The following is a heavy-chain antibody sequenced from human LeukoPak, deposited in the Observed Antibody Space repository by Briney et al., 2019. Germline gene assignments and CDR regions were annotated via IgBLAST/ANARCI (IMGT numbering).Heavy chain of an antibody. J-gene: IGHJ4*02. CDR1: GGTFSSYA. CDR2: INPSGGST. D-gene: IGHD2-15*01. Sequence: ASVKVSCKASGGTFSSYAISWVRQAPGQGLEWMGIINPSGGSTSYAQKFQGRVTMTRDTSTSTVYMELSSLRSEDTAVYYCARVVVAATGTAESGGYFDYWGQGTLVTVSS. V-gene: IGHV1-46*01. CDR3: ARVVVAATGTAESGGYFDY.